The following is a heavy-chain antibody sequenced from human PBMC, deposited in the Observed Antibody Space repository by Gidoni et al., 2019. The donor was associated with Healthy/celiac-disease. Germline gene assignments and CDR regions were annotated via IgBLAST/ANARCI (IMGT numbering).Heavy chain of an antibody. CDR1: GFTSIHHS. J-gene: IGHJ6*02. D-gene: IGHD6-19*01. CDR3: ARDEMVAGTLFYYYYGMDV. CDR2: ISRSGSTI. Sequence: QVQLVESGGGLFKPGGSLRLSCAASGFTSIHHSIRWIRPAPGKGLEWVSYISRSGSTIYYADSVKGRFTISRDNAKNSLYLQMNSLRAEDTAVYYCARDEMVAGTLFYYYYGMDVWGQGTTVTVSS. V-gene: IGHV3-11*01.